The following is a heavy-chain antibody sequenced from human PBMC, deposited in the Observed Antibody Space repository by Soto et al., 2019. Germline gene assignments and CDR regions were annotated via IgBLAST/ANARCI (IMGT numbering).Heavy chain of an antibody. CDR3: AREEISSTWYHAWFDP. CDR2: IIPVFGAA. Sequence: QVQLVQSGAEVKKPGSSVKVSCKASVGTFTSYAISWVRQVPGQGLEWMGGIIPVFGAAHYAQRFQGRVTITADDSTSTAYMELSSLRSDDTAVYYCAREEISSTWYHAWFDPWGQGTLVTVSS. V-gene: IGHV1-69*12. CDR1: VGTFTSYA. D-gene: IGHD6-13*01. J-gene: IGHJ5*02.